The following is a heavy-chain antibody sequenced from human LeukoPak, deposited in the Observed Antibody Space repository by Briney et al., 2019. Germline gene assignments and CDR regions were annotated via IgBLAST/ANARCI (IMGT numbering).Heavy chain of an antibody. D-gene: IGHD3-9*01. J-gene: IGHJ4*02. CDR1: GGSFSGYY. V-gene: IGHV4-34*01. Sequence: PSETLSLTCAVYGGSFSGYYWSWIRQPPGKGLEWIGEINHSGSTNYNPSLKNRVTISVDTSKNQFSLKLSSVTAADTAVYYCARLGGILTGYYLDYWGQGTLVTVSS. CDR2: INHSGST. CDR3: ARLGGILTGYYLDY.